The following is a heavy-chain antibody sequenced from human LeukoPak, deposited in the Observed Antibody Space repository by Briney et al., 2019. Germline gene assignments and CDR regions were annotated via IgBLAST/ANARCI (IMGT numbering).Heavy chain of an antibody. V-gene: IGHV4-34*01. Sequence: SETLSLTCAVYGGSFSGYYWSWIRQPPGTGLEWIGEINHSGSTNYNPSLKSRVTISVDTSKNQFSLKLSSVTAADTAVYYCASTVRITMVRGVRSFDYWGQGTLVTVSS. D-gene: IGHD3-10*01. CDR1: GGSFSGYY. J-gene: IGHJ4*02. CDR3: ASTVRITMVRGVRSFDY. CDR2: INHSGST.